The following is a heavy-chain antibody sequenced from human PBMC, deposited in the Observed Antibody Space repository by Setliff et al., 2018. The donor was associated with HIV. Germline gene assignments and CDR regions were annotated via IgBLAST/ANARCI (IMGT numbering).Heavy chain of an antibody. J-gene: IGHJ4*02. CDR1: GFIFSTNW. CDR3: ARDDTVPAAIRAIDY. V-gene: IGHV3-21*01. D-gene: IGHD2-2*01. CDR2: ISSSSSYI. Sequence: LRLSCAASGFIFSTNWMSWVRQAPGKGLEWVSSISSSSSYIYYADSVKGRFTISRDNAKNSLYLQMNSLRAEDTAVYYCARDDTVPAAIRAIDYWGQGTLVTVSS.